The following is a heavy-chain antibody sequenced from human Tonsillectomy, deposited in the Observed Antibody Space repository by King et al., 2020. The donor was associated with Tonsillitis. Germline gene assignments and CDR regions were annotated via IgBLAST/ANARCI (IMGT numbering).Heavy chain of an antibody. CDR1: GGSFSGYY. J-gene: IGHJ6*03. V-gene: IGHV4-34*01. CDR2: INHSGST. CDR3: ARRKGGSTPYYYYYYMDV. D-gene: IGHD1-26*01. Sequence: VQLQKWGAGLLKPSEPLSLTCAVYGGSFSGYYWSWIRQPPGKGLEWIGEINHSGSTNYNPSLKSRVTISVDTSKNQFSLKLSSVTAADTAVYYCARRKGGSTPYYYYYYMDVWGKGTTVTVSS.